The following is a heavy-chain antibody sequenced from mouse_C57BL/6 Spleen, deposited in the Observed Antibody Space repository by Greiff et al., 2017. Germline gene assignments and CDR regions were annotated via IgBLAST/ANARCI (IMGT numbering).Heavy chain of an antibody. Sequence: EVHLVESGGDLVKPGGSLKLSCAASGFTFSSYGMSWVRQTPDKRLEWVATISSGGSYTYYPDSVKGRFTISRDNAKNTLYLQMSSLKSEDTAMYYCARQEVATDFDVWGTGTTVTVSS. V-gene: IGHV5-6*01. D-gene: IGHD1-1*01. J-gene: IGHJ1*03. CDR1: GFTFSSYG. CDR2: ISSGGSYT. CDR3: ARQEVATDFDV.